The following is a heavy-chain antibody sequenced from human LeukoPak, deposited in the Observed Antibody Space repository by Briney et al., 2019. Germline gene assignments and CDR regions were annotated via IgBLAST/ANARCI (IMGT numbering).Heavy chain of an antibody. CDR3: ARTIMENFYYYYGGMDV. D-gene: IGHD3-16*01. CDR1: GGSISSYY. CDR2: IYYSGST. V-gene: IGHV4-59*01. Sequence: SETLSLTCTVSGGSISSYYWSWIRQPPGKGLEWIGSIYYSGSTNYNPSFKSRVPISVDASKNQFSLKLSSVTSADTAVYYCARTIMENFYYYYGGMDVWGQGTTVTVSS. J-gene: IGHJ6*01.